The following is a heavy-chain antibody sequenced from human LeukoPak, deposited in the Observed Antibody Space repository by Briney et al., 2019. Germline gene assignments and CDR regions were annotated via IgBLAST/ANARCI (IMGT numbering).Heavy chain of an antibody. CDR2: ISSSGTTM. V-gene: IGHV3-48*03. J-gene: IGHJ3*02. CDR1: RFTFSSYE. D-gene: IGHD3-9*01. CDR3: EGYDILTGPEAFDI. Sequence: GGSLRLSCAASRFTFSSYEMNWVRQAPGKGLEWVSYISSSGTTMYYADSVKGRFTISRDNAKNSLYLQMNSLRAEDTAIYYCEGYDILTGPEAFDIWGQGTVVTVSS.